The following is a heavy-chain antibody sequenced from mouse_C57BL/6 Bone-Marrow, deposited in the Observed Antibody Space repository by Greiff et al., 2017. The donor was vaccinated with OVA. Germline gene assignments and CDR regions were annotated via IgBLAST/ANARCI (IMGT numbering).Heavy chain of an antibody. J-gene: IGHJ2*01. CDR1: GYTFTSYW. Sequence: QVQLKQSGTELVKPGASVKLSCTASGYTFTSYWMHWVKQRPGQGLEWIGNINPSNGGTNYNEKFKSKATLTVDKYSSTAYMQLSSLTSEDSAVYYCAIIYYYSKTSYFDYWGQGTTLTVSS. CDR3: AIIYYYSKTSYFDY. D-gene: IGHD1-1*01. V-gene: IGHV1-53*01. CDR2: INPSNGGT.